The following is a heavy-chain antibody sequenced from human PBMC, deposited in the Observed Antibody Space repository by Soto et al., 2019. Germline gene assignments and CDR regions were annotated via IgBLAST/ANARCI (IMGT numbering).Heavy chain of an antibody. CDR1: GGSITNDS. CDR2: LYNSGNT. CDR3: GGFLRKRTTVSWEALDK. J-gene: IGHJ3*02. Sequence: QVQLQESGPGVVKPSETLSLTCTVSGGSITNDSWTWIRQSPGKGLEWIGYLYNSGNTIYSPSLMSRGTISVNTSRKHFAWNWRSVTAADTAVYYCGGFLRKRTTVSWEALDKWGHGT. D-gene: IGHD4-17*01. V-gene: IGHV4-59*01.